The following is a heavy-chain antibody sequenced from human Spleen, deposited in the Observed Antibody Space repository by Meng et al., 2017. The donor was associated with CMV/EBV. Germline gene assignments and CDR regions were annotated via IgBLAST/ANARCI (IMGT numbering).Heavy chain of an antibody. D-gene: IGHD1-1*01. CDR3: ARGVAGTASAFDY. CDR1: GFTVSSKY. Sequence: CAASGFTVSSKYMNWVRQAPGKGLEWVSLIYGGGDTYYADSVRGRFTISRDNSKNTLYLQMNSLRPEDTAVYYCARGVAGTASAFDYWGRGALVTVSS. J-gene: IGHJ4*02. V-gene: IGHV3-53*05. CDR2: IYGGGDT.